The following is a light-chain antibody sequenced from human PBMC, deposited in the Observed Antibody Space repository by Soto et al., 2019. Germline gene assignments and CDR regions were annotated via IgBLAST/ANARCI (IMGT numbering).Light chain of an antibody. CDR1: QNIGTS. CDR3: QQYETFSGT. Sequence: DIQMTQSPSTLSASVGDRVTITCRASQNIGTSLAWYQQTPGKAPKLLIYKASTLKSGVPSRFSGSGSGTEFTLTISSLQPDDFATYYCQQYETFSGTFGPGTKVDIK. CDR2: KAS. J-gene: IGKJ1*01. V-gene: IGKV1-5*03.